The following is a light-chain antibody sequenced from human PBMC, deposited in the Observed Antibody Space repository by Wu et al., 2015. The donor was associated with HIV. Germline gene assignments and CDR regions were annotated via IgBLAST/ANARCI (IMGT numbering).Light chain of an antibody. V-gene: IGKV1-9*01. CDR3: QKXNSRPST. CDR2: AAS. Sequence: DIQLTQSPSFLSASIGDRVTITCRARQGLSSYLAWYQQKPGKVPKLLIYAASTLQNGVPSRFSGSGSGTEFSLTISNLQPEDVATYYCQKXNSRPSTFGRRDQGGDQT. CDR1: QGLSSY. J-gene: IGKJ4*01.